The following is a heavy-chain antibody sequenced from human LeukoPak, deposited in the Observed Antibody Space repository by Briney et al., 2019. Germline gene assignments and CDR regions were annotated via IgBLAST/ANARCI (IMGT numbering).Heavy chain of an antibody. D-gene: IGHD3-16*01. CDR2: ISAYNGNT. J-gene: IGHJ4*02. Sequence: GASVKVSCKASGYTFTIYGISWVRQAPGQGLEWMGWISAYNGNTNYAQKLQGRVTMTTDTSTTTAYMELRSLRSDDTAVYYCAREVLGLPFVYWGQGTLVTVSS. CDR1: GYTFTIYG. V-gene: IGHV1-18*01. CDR3: AREVLGLPFVY.